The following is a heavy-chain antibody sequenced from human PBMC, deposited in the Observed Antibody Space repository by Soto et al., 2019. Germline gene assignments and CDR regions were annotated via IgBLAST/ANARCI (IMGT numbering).Heavy chain of an antibody. CDR1: GFTFSSFG. CDR3: AKDLREMATIRPDY. D-gene: IGHD5-12*01. Sequence: QVPLVESGGGVVQPGTSLRLSCAASGFTFSSFGIHWVRQAPGKGLEWVAVISYDGIDKNYGDSVKGRFTISRENSKNMVYLQMNSLRIEDTAVYHCAKDLREMATIRPDYWGQGIQVTVSS. V-gene: IGHV3-30*18. J-gene: IGHJ4*02. CDR2: ISYDGIDK.